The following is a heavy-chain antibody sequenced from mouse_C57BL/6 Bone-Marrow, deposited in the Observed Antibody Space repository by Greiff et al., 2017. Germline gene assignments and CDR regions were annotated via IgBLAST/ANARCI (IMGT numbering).Heavy chain of an antibody. Sequence: EVKLQESGPELVKPGASVKIPCKASGYTFTDYNMDWVKQSHGKSLEWIGDINPNNGGTIYNQKFKGKATLTVDKSSSTAYMELRSLTSEDTAVYYCARAEGLRECYFDGWGQGTTLTVSS. V-gene: IGHV1-18*01. J-gene: IGHJ2*01. D-gene: IGHD2-4*01. CDR2: INPNNGGT. CDR1: GYTFTDYN. CDR3: ARAEGLRECYFDG.